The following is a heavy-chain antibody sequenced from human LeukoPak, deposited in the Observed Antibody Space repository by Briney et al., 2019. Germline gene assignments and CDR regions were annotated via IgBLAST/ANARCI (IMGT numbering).Heavy chain of an antibody. V-gene: IGHV4-34*01. J-gene: IGHJ5*02. CDR2: INHSGST. Sequence: SETLSLTCAVYGGSFSGYYWSWIRQPRGKGLEWIGEINHSGSTNYNPSLKSRVTISVDTSKNQFSLKLSSVTAADTAVYYCARGTSREYGSGSYGFDPWGQGTLVTVSS. CDR3: ARGTSREYGSGSYGFDP. D-gene: IGHD3-10*01. CDR1: GGSFSGYY.